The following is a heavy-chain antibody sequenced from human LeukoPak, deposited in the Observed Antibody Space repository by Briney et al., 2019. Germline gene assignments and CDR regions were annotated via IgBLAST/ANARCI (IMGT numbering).Heavy chain of an antibody. CDR2: IRSKDNSYAT. CDR1: GFTFSGSA. D-gene: IGHD3-22*01. CDR3: TRQAYDSSGYYYFSFDY. J-gene: IGHJ4*02. V-gene: IGHV3-73*01. Sequence: GGSLRLSCAASGFTFSGSAMHWVRQASGKGLEWVGRIRSKDNSYATAYAASVKGRFTISRDDSKNTAYLQMNSLKTEDTAVYYCTRQAYDSSGYYYFSFDYWGQGTLVTVSS.